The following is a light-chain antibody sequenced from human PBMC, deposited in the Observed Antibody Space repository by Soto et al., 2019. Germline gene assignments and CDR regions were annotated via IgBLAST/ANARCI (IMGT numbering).Light chain of an antibody. V-gene: IGKV3-11*01. CDR1: QSVSSY. CDR2: DAS. CDR3: QHRSSWPIT. Sequence: EIVLTQSPATLSLSPGERATLSCRASQSVSSYLAWYQQKPGQAPRLLIYDASNRATGIPARFSGSGSGTDFTLTISSLEPDDFAVYYCQHRSSWPITFGQGARLEIK. J-gene: IGKJ5*01.